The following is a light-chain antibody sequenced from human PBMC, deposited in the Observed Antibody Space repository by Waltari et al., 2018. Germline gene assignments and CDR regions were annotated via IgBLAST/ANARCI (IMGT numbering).Light chain of an antibody. Sequence: AIRMTQSPSSLSASTGDRVTITCRASQGISSYLAWYQQKQGKAPKLLIYAASTLQSGVPSSFSGRGSGTDFTLTISCLQSEDFATYYFQQYYSYPYTFGQGTKLEIK. CDR1: QGISSY. V-gene: IGKV1-8*01. CDR3: QQYYSYPYT. CDR2: AAS. J-gene: IGKJ2*01.